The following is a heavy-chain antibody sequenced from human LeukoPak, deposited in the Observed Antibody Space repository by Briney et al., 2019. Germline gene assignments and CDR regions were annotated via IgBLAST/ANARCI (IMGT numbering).Heavy chain of an antibody. Sequence: ASVKVSCKASGYIFTGYYMHWVRQAPGQGLEWMGWINPNSGGTNYAQKFQGRVTMTRDTSISTAYMELSRLRSDDTAVYYCARGRASYSSSWSDFDYWGQGTLVTVSS. D-gene: IGHD6-13*01. CDR1: GYIFTGYY. CDR3: ARGRASYSSSWSDFDY. CDR2: INPNSGGT. V-gene: IGHV1-2*02. J-gene: IGHJ4*02.